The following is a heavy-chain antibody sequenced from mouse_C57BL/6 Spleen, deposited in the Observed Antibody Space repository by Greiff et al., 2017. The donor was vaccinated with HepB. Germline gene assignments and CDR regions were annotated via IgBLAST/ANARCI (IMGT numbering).Heavy chain of an antibody. V-gene: IGHV5-4*01. CDR2: ISDGGSYT. CDR3: ARDKTAYGSIFDY. J-gene: IGHJ2*01. Sequence: EVQRVESGGGLVKPGGSLKLSCAASGFTFSSYAMSWVRQTPEKRLEWVATISDGGSYTYYTDNVKGRFTISRDNAKNNLYLQLSHLKSEDTAMYYFARDKTAYGSIFDYWGQGTTLTVSS. D-gene: IGHD1-1*01. CDR1: GFTFSSYA.